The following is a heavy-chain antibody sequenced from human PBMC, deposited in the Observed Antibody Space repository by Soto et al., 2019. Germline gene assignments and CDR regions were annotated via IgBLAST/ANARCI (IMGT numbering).Heavy chain of an antibody. CDR2: IYYSGST. Sequence: PXETLSLTCTVAGCSISSGDSYWSWIRQHPGQWLERIGYIYYSGSTYYNPSLKSRVTISVDTSKNQFSLKLSSVTAADTAVYYCARDRGAPTHSSGYLYYYYGMDVRGQGTTVTVSS. V-gene: IGHV4-31*03. CDR1: GCSISSGDSY. J-gene: IGHJ6*02. CDR3: ARDRGAPTHSSGYLYYYYGMDV. D-gene: IGHD3-22*01.